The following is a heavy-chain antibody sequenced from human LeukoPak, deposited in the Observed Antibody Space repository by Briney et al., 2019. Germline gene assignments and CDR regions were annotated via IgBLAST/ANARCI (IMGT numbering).Heavy chain of an antibody. CDR2: IIPIFGTA. V-gene: IGHV1-69*05. CDR3: ARGGLLRYFDWLPH. CDR1: GGTFSSYA. Sequence: SVKVSCKASGGTFSSYAISWVRQAPGQGLEWMGRIIPIFGTANYAQKFQGRVTITTDESTSTAYMELSSLRSEDTAVYYCARGGLLRYFDWLPHWGQGTLVTVSS. J-gene: IGHJ4*02. D-gene: IGHD3-9*01.